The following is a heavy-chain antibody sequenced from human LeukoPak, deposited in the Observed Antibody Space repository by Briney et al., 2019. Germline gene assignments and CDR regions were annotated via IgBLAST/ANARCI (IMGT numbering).Heavy chain of an antibody. J-gene: IGHJ4*02. CDR1: GFTFSDYY. CDR3: ARGAGYNYPYYFDY. Sequence: PGGSLRLSCAASGFTFSDYYMNWVRQAPGKGLEWVSVIYGGGNIYYADSVKGRFTISRDNSKNTLYLQMNSLRAEDTAVYYCARGAGYNYPYYFDYWGQGTLVTVSS. CDR2: IYGGGNI. D-gene: IGHD5-24*01. V-gene: IGHV3-53*01.